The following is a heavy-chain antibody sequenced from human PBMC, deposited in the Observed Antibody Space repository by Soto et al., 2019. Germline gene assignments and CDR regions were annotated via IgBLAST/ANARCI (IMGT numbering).Heavy chain of an antibody. CDR1: GFTVSSNY. J-gene: IGHJ6*03. CDR2: IYSGGST. Sequence: GGSLRLSCAASGFTVSSNYMSWVRQAPGKGLEWVSVIYSGGSTYYADSVKGRFTISRDNSKNKLCLQMNSLRAEDTAVYYCARGVSGYVGVEYYYYYYMDVWGKGTTVTVSS. CDR3: ARGVSGYVGVEYYYYYYMDV. V-gene: IGHV3-66*01. D-gene: IGHD5-12*01.